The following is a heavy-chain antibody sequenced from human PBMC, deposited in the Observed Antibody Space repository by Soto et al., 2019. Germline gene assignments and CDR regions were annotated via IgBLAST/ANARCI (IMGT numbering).Heavy chain of an antibody. CDR3: ASCRPTTVSTR. D-gene: IGHD4-17*01. Sequence: QVQLVQSGAQVKKPGASVKVSGKASGYTFTSYDIKWVRQATGQGLEWMGWMNSNSGNTGYAQKFQGRVTMTRNTSIGTAYMEMSSLRSEDTAVYYGASCRPTTVSTRWGQGTLVTVSS. J-gene: IGHJ4*02. CDR1: GYTFTSYD. CDR2: MNSNSGNT. V-gene: IGHV1-8*01.